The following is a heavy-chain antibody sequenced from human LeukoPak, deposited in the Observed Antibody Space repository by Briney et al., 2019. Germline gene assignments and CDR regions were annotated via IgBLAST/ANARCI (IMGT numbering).Heavy chain of an antibody. J-gene: IGHJ5*02. D-gene: IGHD1-14*01. CDR2: IGGNNGIQT. CDR1: GFAFSNCG. V-gene: IGHV3-23*01. Sequence: PGGSLRLSCAASGFAFSNCGMGWVRQAPGRGLEWVSSIGGNNGIQTYYADSVKGRFTISRDNSKDTLYLRMDSLRAEDTAVYYCAKERMYNNGWFSPWGQGTLATVSS. CDR3: AKERMYNNGWFSP.